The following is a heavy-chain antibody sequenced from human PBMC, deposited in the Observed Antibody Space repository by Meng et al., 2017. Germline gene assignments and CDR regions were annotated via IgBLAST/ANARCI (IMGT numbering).Heavy chain of an antibody. CDR1: GYTFTSYA. Sequence: QVRLRQSASEWKNPGDSGKVSCKASGYTFTSYAMNWVRQAPGQGLEWMGWINTNTGNPTYAQGFTGRFVFSLDTSVSTAYLQISSLKAEDTAVYYCARENRWEPPDYWGQGTLVTVPS. D-gene: IGHD1-26*01. CDR2: INTNTGNP. V-gene: IGHV7-4-1*02. J-gene: IGHJ4*02. CDR3: ARENRWEPPDY.